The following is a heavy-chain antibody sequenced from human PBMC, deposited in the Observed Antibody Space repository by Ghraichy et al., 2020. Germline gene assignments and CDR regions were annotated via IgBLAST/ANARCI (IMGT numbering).Heavy chain of an antibody. CDR3: ARLERITMIVVVSYFDY. V-gene: IGHV5-51*01. CDR2: IYPGDSDT. CDR1: GYSFTSYW. J-gene: IGHJ4*02. Sequence: GESLNISCKGSGYSFTSYWIGWVRQMPGKGLEWMGIIYPGDSDTRYSPSFQGQVTISADKSISTAYLQWSSLKASDTAMYYCARLERITMIVVVSYFDYWGQGTLVTVSS. D-gene: IGHD3-22*01.